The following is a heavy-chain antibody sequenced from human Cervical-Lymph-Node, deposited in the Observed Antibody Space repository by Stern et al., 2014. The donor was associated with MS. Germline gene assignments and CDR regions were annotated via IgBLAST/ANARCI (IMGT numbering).Heavy chain of an antibody. Sequence: QLVQSGPEVKKPGTSVKVSCKASGFTFTSSAVQWVRQARGQGLAWIGWIVVGSGNTIYAQKFQERVTITRDMSTSTAYMELSSLRSEDTAVYYCAAEPMYYSDSVGAFDIWGQGTMVTVSS. CDR2: IVVGSGNT. V-gene: IGHV1-58*01. CDR1: GFTFTSSA. CDR3: AAEPMYYSDSVGAFDI. D-gene: IGHD3-22*01. J-gene: IGHJ3*02.